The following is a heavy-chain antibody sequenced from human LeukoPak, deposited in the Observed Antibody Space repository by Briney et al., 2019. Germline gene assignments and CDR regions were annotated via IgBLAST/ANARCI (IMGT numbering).Heavy chain of an antibody. CDR1: GFTFSSYS. J-gene: IGHJ4*02. V-gene: IGHV3-21*01. CDR2: IDSTSKYI. CDR3: ARDGFVGAADY. Sequence: GGSLRLSCAASGFTFSSYSMNWVRQAPGQGLEWVSSIDSTSKYIFYADSVKGRFTISRDNAKNSLYLQMNSLRVEDTAVYYCARDGFVGAADYWGQGTLVTVSS. D-gene: IGHD6-13*01.